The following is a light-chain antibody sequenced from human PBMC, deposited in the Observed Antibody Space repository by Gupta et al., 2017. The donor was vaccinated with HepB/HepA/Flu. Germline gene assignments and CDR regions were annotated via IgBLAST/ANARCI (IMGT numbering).Light chain of an antibody. J-gene: IGKJ1*01. Sequence: AIRXXQSPSXFSASTXDRLTITCRASQGISNHLVWYQQKPGKAPKLLIFDASTLHSGVPSRFSGSGSGTDFTLTISNLQSEDFATYYCQQYYNYLSWTFGQGTKVEIK. CDR3: QQYYNYLSWT. CDR1: QGISNH. CDR2: DAS. V-gene: IGKV1-8*01.